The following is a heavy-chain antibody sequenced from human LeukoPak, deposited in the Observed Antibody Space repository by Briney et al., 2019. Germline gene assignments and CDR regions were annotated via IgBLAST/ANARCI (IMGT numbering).Heavy chain of an antibody. CDR2: TYYRSKWYN. J-gene: IGHJ4*02. Sequence: SQTLSLTCDISGDSVSSINGAWNWIRQSPSRGPEWLGRTYYRSKWYNEYAVSMEGRITIIPDTSKNQFSLQLIYVTPEDTAVYYCARDLGNTGWYTFDYWGQGTLVTVSS. CDR1: GDSVSSINGA. V-gene: IGHV6-1*01. CDR3: ARDLGNTGWYTFDY. D-gene: IGHD6-19*01.